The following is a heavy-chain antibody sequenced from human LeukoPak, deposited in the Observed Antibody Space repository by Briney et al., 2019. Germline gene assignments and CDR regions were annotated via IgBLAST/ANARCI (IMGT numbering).Heavy chain of an antibody. CDR3: ARESTSGSYLDY. CDR2: ISSSSSNI. Sequence: RGSLRLSCAASGFTFSSYSMNWVRQAPGKGLEWVSYISSSSSNIYYADSVKGRFTISRDNAKNSLYLQMNSLRAEDTAVYYCARESTSGSYLDYWGQGTLVTVSS. CDR1: GFTFSSYS. D-gene: IGHD1-26*01. V-gene: IGHV3-48*01. J-gene: IGHJ4*02.